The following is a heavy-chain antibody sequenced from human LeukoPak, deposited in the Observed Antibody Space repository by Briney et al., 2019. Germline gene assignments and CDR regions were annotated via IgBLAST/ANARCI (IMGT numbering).Heavy chain of an antibody. J-gene: IGHJ3*02. CDR2: IYRGGST. V-gene: IGHV3-53*01. Sequence: GGSLRLSCAASGFTVSSNYMSWVRQAPGKGLEWVSVIYRGGSTYYADSVKGRFTISRDNSKNTLYLQMNSLRAEDTAVYYCARGNWNYVSAFDIWGQGTMVTVSS. CDR3: ARGNWNYVSAFDI. D-gene: IGHD1-7*01. CDR1: GFTVSSNY.